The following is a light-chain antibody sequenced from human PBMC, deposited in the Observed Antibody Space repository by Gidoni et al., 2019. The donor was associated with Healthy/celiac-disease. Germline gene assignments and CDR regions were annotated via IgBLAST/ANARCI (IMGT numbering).Light chain of an antibody. CDR3: QQYYSTPPT. J-gene: IGKJ5*01. V-gene: IGKV4-1*01. Sequence: DIVMTQSPDSLAVSLGERATINCKSSQSVLYSSNNKNYLAWYQQKPGQPPKLLIYWASTRESGVPDRFSGSGSGTAFTLPISSLQADDVSVYYCQQYYSTPPTFXQXTRLEIK. CDR1: QSVLYSSNNKNY. CDR2: WAS.